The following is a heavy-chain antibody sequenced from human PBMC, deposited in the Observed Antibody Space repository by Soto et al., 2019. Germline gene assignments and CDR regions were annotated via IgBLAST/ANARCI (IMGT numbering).Heavy chain of an antibody. D-gene: IGHD1-1*01. Sequence: SETLSLTCTVSGACISGFYWSWIRKYAGKGLEWIGRIYATGTTDYNPSLKSRVMMSVDTSKKQFSLKLRSVTAADTAVYYCVRDGTKTLRDWFDPWGQGISVTVSS. V-gene: IGHV4-4*07. J-gene: IGHJ5*02. CDR3: VRDGTKTLRDWFDP. CDR2: IYATGTT. CDR1: GACISGFY.